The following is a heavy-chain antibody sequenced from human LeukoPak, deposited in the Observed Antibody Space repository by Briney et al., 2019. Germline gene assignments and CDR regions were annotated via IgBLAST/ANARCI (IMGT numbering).Heavy chain of an antibody. J-gene: IGHJ4*02. CDR2: TSSSSSYI. Sequence: GGSLRLSCAASGFTFSSYEMNWVRQAPGKGLEWVSSTSSSSSYIYYADSVKGRFTISRDNAKKSLYLQMNRLRAEDTAVYFCARADTSDILTGYSDYWGQGTLVTVSS. D-gene: IGHD3-9*01. CDR1: GFTFSSYE. CDR3: ARADTSDILTGYSDY. V-gene: IGHV3-21*01.